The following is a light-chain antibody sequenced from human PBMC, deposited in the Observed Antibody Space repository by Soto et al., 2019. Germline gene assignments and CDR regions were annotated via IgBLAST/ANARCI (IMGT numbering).Light chain of an antibody. CDR2: GAS. CDR1: QSVSSN. CDR3: QQYNNWPGT. Sequence: EIVMTQSPATLSVSPGERATLSCRASQSVSSNLAWYQQKPGQAPRLLIYGASTRVTGIPARFSGGGSGTEFTLTISSLQSEDLAVYYCQQYNNWPGTFGQGTKVEIK. J-gene: IGKJ1*01. V-gene: IGKV3-15*01.